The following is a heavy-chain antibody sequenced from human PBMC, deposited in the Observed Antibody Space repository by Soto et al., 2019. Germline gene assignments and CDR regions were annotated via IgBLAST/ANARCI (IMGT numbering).Heavy chain of an antibody. V-gene: IGHV1-46*03. Sequence: ASVKVSCKASENTFSTYSLHWVRQAPGQGLEWMGVINPTTTTTTDAQKFQGRVTMTRDTSTGTVFLELSSLRSGDTAVYYCARDLYSTSWYVRAFDMWG. D-gene: IGHD6-13*01. J-gene: IGHJ3*02. CDR3: ARDLYSTSWYVRAFDM. CDR2: INPTTTTT. CDR1: ENTFSTYS.